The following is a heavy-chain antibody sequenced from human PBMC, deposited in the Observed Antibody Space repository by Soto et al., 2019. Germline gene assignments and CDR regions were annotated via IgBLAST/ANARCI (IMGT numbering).Heavy chain of an antibody. D-gene: IGHD3-10*01. Sequence: PGESLKISCEASGYTFPTAWIGWVRQRPGRGLEWMGIIYPGDSETRYSPSFQGHVTISADKSISTAYLQWSSLKASDTAMYYCGRQKGSSGFDYCGQXTLVTVSS. CDR1: GYTFPTAW. J-gene: IGHJ4*02. V-gene: IGHV5-51*01. CDR3: GRQKGSSGFDY. CDR2: IYPGDSET.